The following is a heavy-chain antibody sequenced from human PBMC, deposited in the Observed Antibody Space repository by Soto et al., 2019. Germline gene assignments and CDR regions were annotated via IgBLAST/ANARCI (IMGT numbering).Heavy chain of an antibody. J-gene: IGHJ5*02. Sequence: QITLKESGPTLVKPTQTLTLTCTFSGFSLSTSGVGVGWIRQPPGKALEWLALIYWDDDKRYSPSLKSRLTITKDTSKNQVVLTMTNMDPVDTATYYCAHSSYDYIWGSYRQNWFDPWGQGTLVTVSS. CDR3: AHSSYDYIWGSYRQNWFDP. D-gene: IGHD3-16*02. V-gene: IGHV2-5*02. CDR2: IYWDDDK. CDR1: GFSLSTSGVG.